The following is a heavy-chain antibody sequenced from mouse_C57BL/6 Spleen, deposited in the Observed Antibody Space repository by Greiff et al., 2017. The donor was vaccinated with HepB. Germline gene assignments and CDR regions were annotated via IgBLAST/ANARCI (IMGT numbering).Heavy chain of an antibody. D-gene: IGHD1-1*01. CDR3: ASYYGSSYAMDY. CDR2: ISDGCSYT. V-gene: IGHV5-4*01. J-gene: IGHJ4*01. Sequence: EVQLVESGGGLVKPGGSLKLSCAASGFTFSSYAMSWVRQTPEKRLEWVATISDGCSYTYYPNNVKGRFTISRDNAKNNLYLQMSHLKSEDTAMYYCASYYGSSYAMDYWGQGTSVTVSS. CDR1: GFTFSSYA.